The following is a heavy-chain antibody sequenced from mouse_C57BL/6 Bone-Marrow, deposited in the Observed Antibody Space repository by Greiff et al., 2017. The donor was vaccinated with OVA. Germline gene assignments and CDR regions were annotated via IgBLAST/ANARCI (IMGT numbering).Heavy chain of an antibody. V-gene: IGHV1-69*01. CDR1: GYTFTSYW. Sequence: VQLQQPGAELVMPGASVKLSCKASGYTFTSYWMHWVKQRPGQGLEWIGEIDPSDSYTNYNQKFKGKSTLTVDKSSSTAYMQLSSLTSEDSAVYYCARDSNYRYYYAMDYGGQGTSVTVSS. D-gene: IGHD2-5*01. CDR2: IDPSDSYT. J-gene: IGHJ4*01. CDR3: ARDSNYRYYYAMDY.